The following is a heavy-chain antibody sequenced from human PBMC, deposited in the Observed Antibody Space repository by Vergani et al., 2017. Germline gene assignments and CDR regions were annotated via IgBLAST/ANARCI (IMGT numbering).Heavy chain of an antibody. CDR3: ARESQLVSGY. CDR2: ISSSSSYI. D-gene: IGHD6-6*01. V-gene: IGHV3-21*01. J-gene: IGHJ4*02. CDR1: GFTFSSYS. Sequence: EVQLVESGGGLVKPGGSLRLSCAASGFTFSSYSMNWVRQAPGKGLEWVSSISSSSSYIYYADSLKGRFTISRDNAKNSLYLQMNSLRAEDTAVYYCARESQLVSGYWGQGTLVTVSS.